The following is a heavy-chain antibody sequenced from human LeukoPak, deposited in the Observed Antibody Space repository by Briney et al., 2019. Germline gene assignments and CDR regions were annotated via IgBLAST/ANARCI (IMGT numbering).Heavy chain of an antibody. CDR2: ISSSGSTI. CDR1: GFTFSDYY. V-gene: IGHV3-11*04. J-gene: IGHJ4*02. CDR3: ARDLSFTYYFHSGGLNPFDY. Sequence: PGGSLRLSCAASGFTFSDYYMSWIRQAPGKGLEWVSYISSSGSTIYYADSVKGRFTISRDNAKNSLYLQMHSLRAEDTAVYFCARDLSFTYYFHSGGLNPFDYWGQGTLVTVSS. D-gene: IGHD3-22*01.